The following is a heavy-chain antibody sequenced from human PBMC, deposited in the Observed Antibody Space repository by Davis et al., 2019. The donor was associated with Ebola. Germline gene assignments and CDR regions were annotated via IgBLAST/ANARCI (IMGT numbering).Heavy chain of an antibody. CDR1: AYTLTGSF. V-gene: IGHV1-2*02. D-gene: IGHD3-22*01. CDR2: INPNSGGT. Sequence: ASVKVSCKASAYTLTGSFIHWVRQAPGQGLQWMGWINPNSGGTNYAQKFQGRVTMTSNTSISTAYMELSRLRSDDTAVYYCARDWGSYYYDSIGAAYDIWGQGTMVTVSS. J-gene: IGHJ3*02. CDR3: ARDWGSYYYDSIGAAYDI.